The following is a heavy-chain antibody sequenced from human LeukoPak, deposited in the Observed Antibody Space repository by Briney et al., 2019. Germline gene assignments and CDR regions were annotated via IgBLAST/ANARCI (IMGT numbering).Heavy chain of an antibody. CDR1: GVSVGGYY. Sequence: SETLSLTCAVHGVSVGGYYWSWIHQSPGKGREWIGEIRSGYTNYNPSLKTRVTISADTSENQLSLRLTSVTAADTAVYYCARMRCGHTDNRCYNYWGQGTLVTVSS. CDR2: IRSGYT. CDR3: ARMRCGHTDNRCYNY. D-gene: IGHD2-2*02. J-gene: IGHJ4*02. V-gene: IGHV4-34*01.